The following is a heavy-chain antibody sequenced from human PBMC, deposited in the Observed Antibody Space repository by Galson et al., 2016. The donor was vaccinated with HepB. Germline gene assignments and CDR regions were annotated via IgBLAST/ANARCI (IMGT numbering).Heavy chain of an antibody. Sequence: SLRLSCAASGFTVSSNYMTWDRQAPGRGLEWVSVIYSAGDSYYADSVKGRFSISRDNSKNMLYLQMNSLRAEDTAVYYCARGRRTGTTGWYFFDSWGQGTLVTVSS. CDR1: GFTVSSNY. CDR2: IYSAGDS. J-gene: IGHJ4*02. V-gene: IGHV3-53*01. CDR3: ARGRRTGTTGWYFFDS. D-gene: IGHD1-1*01.